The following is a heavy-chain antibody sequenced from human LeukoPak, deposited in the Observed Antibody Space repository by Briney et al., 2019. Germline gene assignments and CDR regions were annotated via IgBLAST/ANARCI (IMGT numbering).Heavy chain of an antibody. J-gene: IGHJ4*02. V-gene: IGHV3-21*01. D-gene: IGHD3-10*01. CDR2: ISSSSSYI. Sequence: GGSLRLSCAASGFTFSSYSMNWVRQAPGKGLEWVSCISSSSSYIYYADSVKGRFTISRDNAKNSLYLQMNSLRSEDTAMYYCAKDRGADYYGVGSYSPDAYYFDYWGQGTLVTVSS. CDR3: AKDRGADYYGVGSYSPDAYYFDY. CDR1: GFTFSSYS.